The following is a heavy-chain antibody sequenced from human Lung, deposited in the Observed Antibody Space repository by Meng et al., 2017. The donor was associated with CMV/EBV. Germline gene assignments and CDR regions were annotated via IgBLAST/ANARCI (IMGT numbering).Heavy chain of an antibody. CDR2: IKQDGSEK. J-gene: IGHJ4*02. CDR3: ARDPRVKSYVVVPAASDY. D-gene: IGHD2-2*01. CDR1: GFTFNTYW. V-gene: IGHV3-7*01. Sequence: GESLKISCVASGFTFNTYWMSWVRQAPGKGLEWVANIKQDGSEKYYVGSVKGRFTISRDNAKNSLYLQMNSLRAEDTAVYYCARDPRVKSYVVVPAASDYWGQGTXV.